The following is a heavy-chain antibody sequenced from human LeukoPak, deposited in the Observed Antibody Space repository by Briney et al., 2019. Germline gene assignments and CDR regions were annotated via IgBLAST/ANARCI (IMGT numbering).Heavy chain of an antibody. V-gene: IGHV5-51*01. D-gene: IGHD3-10*01. CDR3: ARHIYGSGSYSDF. J-gene: IGHJ4*02. Sequence: GESLKISCQGSGYLFTTHYIAWVRQMPGRGLEWMGIIYPGDSVTTYSPSFRGQVTISVDKSINTAYLQWSSLKASDTAMYYCARHIYGSGSYSDFWGPGTLVTVSS. CDR1: GYLFTTHY. CDR2: IYPGDSVT.